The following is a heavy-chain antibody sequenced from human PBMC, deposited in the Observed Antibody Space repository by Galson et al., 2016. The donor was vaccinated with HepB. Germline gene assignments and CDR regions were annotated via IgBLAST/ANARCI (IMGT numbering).Heavy chain of an antibody. D-gene: IGHD2-21*01. Sequence: SLRLSCAASGFPFSDFTMNWVRQAPGKGLEWISLISNSRSYIYYADSGKGRFTISRDNAKNSLYLRMNNLIAEDTAVYYCARDSLGCFGAHDYWGQGSLVTGSA. CDR1: GFPFSDFT. V-gene: IGHV3-21*01. CDR3: ARDSLGCFGAHDY. CDR2: ISNSRSYI. J-gene: IGHJ4*02.